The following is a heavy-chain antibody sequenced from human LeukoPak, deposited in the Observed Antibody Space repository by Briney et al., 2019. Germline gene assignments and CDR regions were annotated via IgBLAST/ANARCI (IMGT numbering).Heavy chain of an antibody. V-gene: IGHV3-23*01. J-gene: IGHJ4*02. Sequence: GGSLRLSCAASGFTFSSYAMSWVRQAPGKGLEWVSAISGSGGSTYYADSVKGRFTISRDNSKNTLYLQMNSLRAEDTAVYYCAKDPRGATMIVVVTSYYLDYWGQGTLVTVSS. D-gene: IGHD3-22*01. CDR2: ISGSGGST. CDR3: AKDPRGATMIVVVTSYYLDY. CDR1: GFTFSSYA.